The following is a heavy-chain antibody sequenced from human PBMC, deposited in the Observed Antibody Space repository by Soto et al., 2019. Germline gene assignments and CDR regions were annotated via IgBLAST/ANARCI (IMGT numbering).Heavy chain of an antibody. Sequence: PSETLSLTCTVSGGSISSSSYYWGWIRQPPGKGLEWIGSIYYSGSTYYNPSLKSRVTISVDTSKNQFSLKLSSVTAADTAVYYCASELVGLYYYYGMDVWGKGTTGTVSS. J-gene: IGHJ6*04. D-gene: IGHD2-15*01. V-gene: IGHV4-39*01. CDR3: ASELVGLYYYYGMDV. CDR2: IYYSGST. CDR1: GGSISSSSYY.